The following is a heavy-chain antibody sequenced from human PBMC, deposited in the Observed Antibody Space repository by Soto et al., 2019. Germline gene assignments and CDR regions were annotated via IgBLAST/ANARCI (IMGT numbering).Heavy chain of an antibody. D-gene: IGHD3-22*01. CDR1: GYTLTELS. Sequence: EASVKVSCKVSGYTLTELSMHWVRQAPGKGLEWMGGFDPEDGETIYAQKFQGRVTMTEDTSTDTAYMELSSLRSEDTAVYYCATGGPYYYDSSGQFDYWGQGTLVTVSS. V-gene: IGHV1-24*01. CDR3: ATGGPYYYDSSGQFDY. CDR2: FDPEDGET. J-gene: IGHJ4*02.